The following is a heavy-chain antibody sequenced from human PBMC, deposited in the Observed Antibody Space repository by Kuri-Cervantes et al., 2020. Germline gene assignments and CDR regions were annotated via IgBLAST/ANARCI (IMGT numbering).Heavy chain of an antibody. Sequence: GSLRLSCAVYGGSFSGYYWSWIRQPPGKGLEWIGEINRSGSTNYNPSLKSRVTISVDTSKNQFSLKLSSVTAADTAVYYCARGKALGDIWGQGTMVTVSS. CDR1: GGSFSGYY. D-gene: IGHD7-27*01. V-gene: IGHV4-34*01. J-gene: IGHJ3*02. CDR3: ARGKALGDI. CDR2: INRSGST.